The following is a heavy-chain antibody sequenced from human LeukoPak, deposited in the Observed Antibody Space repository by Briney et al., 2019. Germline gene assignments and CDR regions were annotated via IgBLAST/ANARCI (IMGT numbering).Heavy chain of an antibody. V-gene: IGHV4-59*01. CDR1: GGYISSYY. CDR3: ARTPHYYDILTGYYAPYWYFDL. J-gene: IGHJ2*01. D-gene: IGHD3-9*01. Sequence: PSETLSLTCTVSGGYISSYYWSWIRQPPGKGLDWIGYIYYSGSTNYNPSLKSRVTISVDTSKNQFSLKLSSVTAADTAVYYCARTPHYYDILTGYYAPYWYFDLWGRGTLVTVSS. CDR2: IYYSGST.